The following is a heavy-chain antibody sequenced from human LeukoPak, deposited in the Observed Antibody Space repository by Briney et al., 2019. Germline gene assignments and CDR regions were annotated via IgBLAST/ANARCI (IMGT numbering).Heavy chain of an antibody. CDR3: ARGWTIFGVDPFDY. D-gene: IGHD3-3*01. V-gene: IGHV4-59*01. Sequence: SETLSLTCTVPGGSITSSYWSWIRQSPGEALEWVGFIHHNGNTNYNPSLNSRVTISIDTSKNQFSLWLRSVTAADTAVYYCARGWTIFGVDPFDYWGQGILVTVSS. CDR2: IHHNGNT. J-gene: IGHJ4*02. CDR1: GGSITSSY.